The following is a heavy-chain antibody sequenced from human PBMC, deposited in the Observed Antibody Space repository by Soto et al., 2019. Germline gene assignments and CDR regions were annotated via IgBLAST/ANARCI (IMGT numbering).Heavy chain of an antibody. Sequence: KTGGSLRLSCAASGFTFSNAWMSWVRQAPGKGLEWVGRIKSKTDGGTTDYAAPVKGRFTISRDDSKNTLYLQMNSLKTEDTAVYYCTTVWFGVYYYYYYGMDVWGQGTTVTVSS. D-gene: IGHD3-10*01. CDR3: TTVWFGVYYYYYYGMDV. V-gene: IGHV3-15*01. CDR1: GFTFSNAW. J-gene: IGHJ6*02. CDR2: IKSKTDGGTT.